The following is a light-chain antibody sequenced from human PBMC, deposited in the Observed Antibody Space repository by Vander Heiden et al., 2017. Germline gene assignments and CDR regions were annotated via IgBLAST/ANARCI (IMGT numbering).Light chain of an antibody. CDR3: QQSYST. V-gene: IGKV1-39*01. CDR1: QSIANY. J-gene: IGKJ1*01. CDR2: SAS. Sequence: ETQMTQSLSSLSASVGDRVTITCRASQSIANYLNWYQQKPGKAPKLLIYSASSLQRGVPSRFSGSGSGTVFTLTISSLQPEDFATYYCQQSYSTFGQGTKVEVK.